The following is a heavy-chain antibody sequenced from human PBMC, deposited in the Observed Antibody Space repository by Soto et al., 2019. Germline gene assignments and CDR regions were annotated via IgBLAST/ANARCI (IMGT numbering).Heavy chain of an antibody. Sequence: GGSLRLSCAASGFTLSSYTMNWVRQAPGKGLGWVSYSSSTGSTIRYADSVKGRFTISRDNARNSLYLQMSSLRAEDTAVYFCARALIATLDHWGQGTLVTVSS. D-gene: IGHD2-15*01. CDR2: SSSTGSTI. V-gene: IGHV3-48*01. J-gene: IGHJ4*02. CDR3: ARALIATLDH. CDR1: GFTLSSYT.